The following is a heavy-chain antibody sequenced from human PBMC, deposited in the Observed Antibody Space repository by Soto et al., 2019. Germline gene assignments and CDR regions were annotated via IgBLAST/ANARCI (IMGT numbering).Heavy chain of an antibody. J-gene: IGHJ5*02. CDR3: ASMASGYSYGFNWFDP. V-gene: IGHV1-3*01. CDR2: INAGNGNT. CDR1: GYTFTSYA. D-gene: IGHD3-10*01. Sequence: ASVKVSCKASGYTFTSYAMHWVRQAPGQRLEWMGWINAGNGNTKYSQKFQGRVTITRDTSASTAYMELSSLRSEDTAVYYCASMASGYSYGFNWFDPWGQGTLVTVSS.